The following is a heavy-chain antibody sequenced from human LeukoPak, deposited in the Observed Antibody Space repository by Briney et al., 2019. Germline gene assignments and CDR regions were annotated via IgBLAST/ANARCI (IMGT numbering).Heavy chain of an antibody. Sequence: QPGGSLRLSCAASGFTFSSYAMSWVRQAPGKGLEWVSAISGGGGSTHYADSVKGRFTISRDNSKNTLYLQMNSLRAEDTAVYYFAKSPGSSGWFFDYWGQGTLVTVSS. CDR3: AKSPGSSGWFFDY. D-gene: IGHD6-19*01. V-gene: IGHV3-23*01. CDR1: GFTFSSYA. J-gene: IGHJ4*02. CDR2: ISGGGGST.